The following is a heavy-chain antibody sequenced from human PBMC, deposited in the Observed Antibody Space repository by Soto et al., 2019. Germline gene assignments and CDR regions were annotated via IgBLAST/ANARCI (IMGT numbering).Heavy chain of an antibody. D-gene: IGHD6-19*01. Sequence: EVQLVESGGVVVQPGGSLRLSCAASGFTFDDYTMHWVRQAPGKGLERVSLISWDGGSTYYADSVKGRFTISRDNSKNSLYLQMNSLRTEDTALYYCAKDIGGVAGTIGGLDYWGQGTLVTVSS. J-gene: IGHJ4*02. CDR1: GFTFDDYT. V-gene: IGHV3-43*01. CDR2: ISWDGGST. CDR3: AKDIGGVAGTIGGLDY.